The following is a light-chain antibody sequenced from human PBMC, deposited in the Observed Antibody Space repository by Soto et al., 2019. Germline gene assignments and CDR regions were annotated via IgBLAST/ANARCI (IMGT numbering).Light chain of an antibody. CDR3: QQYHNWPPLT. Sequence: EMVLTQSPGTLSLSPGDRATLSCRASQSVSNDYVAWVQQKPGQTPRLLIYGASTRATGVPARFSGSGSGTEFTLTISSLQSEDFAVYYCQQYHNWPPLTFGGGTKVDIK. J-gene: IGKJ4*01. V-gene: IGKV3-15*01. CDR1: QSVSND. CDR2: GAS.